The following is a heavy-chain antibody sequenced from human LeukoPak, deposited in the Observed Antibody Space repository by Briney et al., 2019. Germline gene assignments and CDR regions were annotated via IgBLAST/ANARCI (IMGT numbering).Heavy chain of an antibody. D-gene: IGHD6-6*01. CDR1: GGSISSGSYY. Sequence: ASQTLSLTCTVSGGSISSGSYYWSWIRQPAGKGLEWIGRIYTSGSTNYNPSLKSRVTMSVDTSKNQFSLKLSSVTAADTAVYYCARVRSAARPDGDYFDYWGQGTLVTVSS. V-gene: IGHV4-61*02. CDR2: IYTSGST. J-gene: IGHJ4*02. CDR3: ARVRSAARPDGDYFDY.